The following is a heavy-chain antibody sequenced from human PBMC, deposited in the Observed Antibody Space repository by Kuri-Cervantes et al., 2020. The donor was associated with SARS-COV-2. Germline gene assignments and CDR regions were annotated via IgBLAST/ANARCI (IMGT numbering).Heavy chain of an antibody. CDR1: GFTFNDYY. Sequence: ESLKISCAASGFTFNDYYMSWIRQPPGKGLEWIGSIYYSGSTYYNPSLKSRVTISVDTSKNQFSLKLSSVTAADTAVYYCARRASGWYGYWGQGTLVTVSS. V-gene: IGHV4-38-2*01. J-gene: IGHJ4*02. CDR2: IYYSGST. D-gene: IGHD6-19*01. CDR3: ARRASGWYGY.